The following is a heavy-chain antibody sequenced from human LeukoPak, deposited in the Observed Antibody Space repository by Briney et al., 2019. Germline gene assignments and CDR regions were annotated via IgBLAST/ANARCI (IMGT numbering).Heavy chain of an antibody. CDR1: GFTFSSYG. D-gene: IGHD3-10*01. V-gene: IGHV3-30*18. Sequence: GRSLRLSCAASGFTFSSYGMHWVRQAPGKGLEWLTLISPDGTYTYYADSVKGRFTISRDNSKNTLYLQMDSLRSEDTAVYYCAKPGSNLYYFDYWGQGTLVTVSS. J-gene: IGHJ4*02. CDR2: ISPDGTYT. CDR3: AKPGSNLYYFDY.